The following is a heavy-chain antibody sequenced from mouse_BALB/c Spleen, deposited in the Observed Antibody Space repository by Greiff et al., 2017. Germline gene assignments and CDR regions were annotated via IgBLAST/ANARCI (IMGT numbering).Heavy chain of an antibody. J-gene: IGHJ1*01. CDR1: GYTFTSYV. D-gene: IGHD1-1*01. CDR2: INPYNDGT. CDR3: TYGSSNWYFDV. Sequence: EVQLVESGPELVKPGASVKMSCKDSGYTFTSYVMHWVKQKPGQGLEWIGYINPYNDGTKYNEKFKGKATLTSDKSSSTAYMELSSLTSEDSAVYDCTYGSSNWYFDVWGAGTTVTVSS. V-gene: IGHV1-14*01.